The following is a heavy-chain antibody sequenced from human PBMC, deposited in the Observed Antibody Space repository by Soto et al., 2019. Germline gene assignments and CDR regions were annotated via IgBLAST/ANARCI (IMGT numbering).Heavy chain of an antibody. CDR1: GGTFSSYA. V-gene: IGHV1-69*06. Sequence: ASVKVSFKASGGTFSSYAISWVRQAPGQGLEWMGGIIPIFGTANYAQKFQGRVTISADTSLNTAYLQWDSLRASDTAIYYCARGFTGSAGRFDPWGQGTEVTVSS. CDR2: IIPIFGTA. J-gene: IGHJ5*02. CDR3: ARGFTGSAGRFDP. D-gene: IGHD2-8*02.